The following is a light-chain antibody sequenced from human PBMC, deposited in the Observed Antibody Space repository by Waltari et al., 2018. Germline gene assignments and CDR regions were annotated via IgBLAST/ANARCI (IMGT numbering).Light chain of an antibody. CDR1: QSVGSSS. CDR3: QQHGTLPAT. V-gene: IGKV3-20*01. CDR2: RAS. J-gene: IGKJ1*01. Sequence: SVLTQSPGTAPLSPGERVTLACRASQSVGSSSLAWYQQKPGQAPRLVIYRASRRATGIPDRFSGSGSGTDFSLTISRLEPEDFAVYYCQQHGTLPATFGQGTKVEIK.